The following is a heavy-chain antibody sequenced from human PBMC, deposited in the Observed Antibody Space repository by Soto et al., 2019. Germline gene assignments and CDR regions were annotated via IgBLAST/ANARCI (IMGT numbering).Heavy chain of an antibody. V-gene: IGHV4-34*01. J-gene: IGHJ2*01. CDR3: AAHLKTTVTAYWYFDL. CDR1: GGSFSGYY. CDR2: INHSGST. Sequence: QVHLQQWGAGLLKPSETLSLTCAVYGGSFSGYYWSWIRQPPGKGLEWIGEINHSGSTNFNPSLKSRVSISVDTSKKQFSLKLSSVTAADTAVYHCAAHLKTTVTAYWYFDLWGRGTLVTVSS. D-gene: IGHD4-17*01.